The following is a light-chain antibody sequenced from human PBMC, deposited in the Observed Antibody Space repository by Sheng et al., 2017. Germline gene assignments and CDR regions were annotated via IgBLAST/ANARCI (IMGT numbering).Light chain of an antibody. V-gene: IGKV3-20*01. Sequence: EIVLTQSPATLSLSPGERATLSCRASQSVNTYLAWYQQKPGQAPRLLIYAASSRATGIPDRFSGSGSGTDFTLTISRLEPEDFAVYYCQQYAKSPRTFGQGTKVEIK. J-gene: IGKJ1*01. CDR2: AAS. CDR3: QQYAKSPRT. CDR1: QSVNTY.